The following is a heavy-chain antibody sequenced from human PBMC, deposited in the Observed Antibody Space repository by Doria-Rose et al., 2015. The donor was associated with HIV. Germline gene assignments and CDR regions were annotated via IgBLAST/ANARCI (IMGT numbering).Heavy chain of an antibody. V-gene: IGHV2-26*01. J-gene: IGHJ4*02. Sequence: SGPVLVKPTETLTLTCTVSGVSLSSPGMGVGWIRQPPGKALEWLANIFSDDERSYKTSLKSRLTISRGTSKSQVALTMTDMDPVDTATYYCARIKSSRWYHKYYFDFWGQGTLVIVSA. CDR2: IFSDDER. CDR1: GVSLSSPGMG. CDR3: ARIKSSRWYHKYYFDF. D-gene: IGHD6-13*01.